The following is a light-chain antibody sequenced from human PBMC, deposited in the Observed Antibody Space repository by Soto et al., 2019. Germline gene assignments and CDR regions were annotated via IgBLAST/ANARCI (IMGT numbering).Light chain of an antibody. CDR1: QNINTY. V-gene: IGKV1-39*01. CDR3: EQTSCAPFT. J-gene: IGKJ3*01. Sequence: DIQMTQSPYSLSAAVGDRVTIACRASQNINTYLNWYQQKPGKAPKLLIFDAASLQNGVPSRFIGGGSRADFTLTFTSLQLEDFATYYWEQTSCAPFTFGPGTKVDIK. CDR2: DAA.